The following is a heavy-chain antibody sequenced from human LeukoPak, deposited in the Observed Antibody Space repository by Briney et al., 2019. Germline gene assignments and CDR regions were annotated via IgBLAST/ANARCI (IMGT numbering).Heavy chain of an antibody. CDR1: GYTFTGYY. V-gene: IGHV1-2*02. CDR2: IIPHSGGT. Sequence: ASVKVSCKASGYTFTGYYMHWVRQAPGQGLEWMGWIIPHSGGTNYAQKFQGRVTMTRDTSISTAYMELSRLRSDDTAVYYCASAPQGGAISYWGQGTMVTVSS. J-gene: IGHJ3*01. D-gene: IGHD3-10*01. CDR3: ASAPQGGAISY.